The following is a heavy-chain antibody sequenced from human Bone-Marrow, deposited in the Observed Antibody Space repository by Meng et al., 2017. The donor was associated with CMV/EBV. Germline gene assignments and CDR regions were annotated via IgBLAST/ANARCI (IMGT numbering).Heavy chain of an antibody. V-gene: IGHV2-5*01. Sequence: SGPTLVQPTRTLTLTCTFSGVSLSTSGVGVGWIRQPPGKALEWLALIYWNDDKRYSPSLKNRLTITKDTSKNQVVLTMTNMDPVDTATHYCAHSGRSITIFGVVLNPLGSSFDYWGQGTLVTISS. CDR2: IYWNDDK. J-gene: IGHJ4*02. CDR1: GVSLSTSGVG. CDR3: AHSGRSITIFGVVLNPLGSSFDY. D-gene: IGHD3-3*01.